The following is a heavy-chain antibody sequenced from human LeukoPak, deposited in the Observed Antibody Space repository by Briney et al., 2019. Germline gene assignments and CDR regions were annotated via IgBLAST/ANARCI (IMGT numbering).Heavy chain of an antibody. D-gene: IGHD6-13*01. J-gene: IGHJ4*02. CDR2: IYTSGST. V-gene: IGHV4-4*08. CDR3: ARHEPKYSSRTPGLFDY. CDR1: GGSLSSYY. Sequence: SETLSLICTVSGGSLSSYYWSWIRQPPPKGLEWIGYIYTSGSTNYKPSLKRRVTIYVDTSKNQYSLKPISVTAADTAVYYWARHEPKYSSRTPGLFDYWGQGTLVTVSS.